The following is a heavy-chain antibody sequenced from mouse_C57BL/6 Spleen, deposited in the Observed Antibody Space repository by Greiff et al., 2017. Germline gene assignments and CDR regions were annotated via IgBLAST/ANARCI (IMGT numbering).Heavy chain of an antibody. CDR2: IYPSDSET. Sequence: QVQLQQPGAELVRPGSSVKLSCKASGYTFTSYWMDWVKQRPGQGLEWIGNIYPSDSETHYNQKFKDKATLTVDKSSSTAYMQLSRLTSEDSAVYYCARGRQGYFDYWGQGTTLTVSS. V-gene: IGHV1-61*01. CDR3: ARGRQGYFDY. J-gene: IGHJ2*01. D-gene: IGHD3-2*01. CDR1: GYTFTSYW.